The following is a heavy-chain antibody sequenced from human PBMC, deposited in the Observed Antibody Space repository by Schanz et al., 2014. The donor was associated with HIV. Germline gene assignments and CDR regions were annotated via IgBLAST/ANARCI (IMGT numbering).Heavy chain of an antibody. CDR2: ISYDGSNK. J-gene: IGHJ2*01. V-gene: IGHV3-30*03. CDR1: GFTFSSYG. CDR3: ALSRPSGYGGSWYFDL. Sequence: QVQLVESGGGVVQPGRSLRLSCAASGFTFSSYGMHWVRQAPGKGLEWVAVISYDGSNKYYADSVKGRFTISRDISKNTLYLQMNSLRAEDTAVYYCALSRPSGYGGSWYFDLWGRGTLVAVSS. D-gene: IGHD2-15*01.